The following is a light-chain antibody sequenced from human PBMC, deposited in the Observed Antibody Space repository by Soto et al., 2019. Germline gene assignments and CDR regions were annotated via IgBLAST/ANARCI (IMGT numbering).Light chain of an antibody. CDR1: QSVSSH. CDR2: DAS. J-gene: IGKJ4*01. Sequence: EIVLTQSPATLYLSPGERAALSCRARQSVSSHLAWYQQKPGQAPRLLIYDASNRATGIPARFSGSGSGTHFTLIITSLEPEDLAVYYCQHRTNWPLTFGAGTKVEIK. V-gene: IGKV3-11*01. CDR3: QHRTNWPLT.